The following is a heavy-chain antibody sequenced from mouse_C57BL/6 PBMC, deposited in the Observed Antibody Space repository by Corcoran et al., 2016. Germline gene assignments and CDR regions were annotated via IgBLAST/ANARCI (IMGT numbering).Heavy chain of an antibody. J-gene: IGHJ4*01. CDR3: ARATVLREMDY. Sequence: DVQLQESGPGLVKPSQSLSLTCSVTGYSITSGYYWNWIRQFPGNKLEWMGYISYDGSNNYNPSLKNRISITRDPSKNQFFLKLNSVTTEDTATYDCARATVLREMDYWGQGTSVTVSS. CDR2: ISYDGSN. D-gene: IGHD1-1*01. V-gene: IGHV3-6*01. CDR1: GYSITSGYY.